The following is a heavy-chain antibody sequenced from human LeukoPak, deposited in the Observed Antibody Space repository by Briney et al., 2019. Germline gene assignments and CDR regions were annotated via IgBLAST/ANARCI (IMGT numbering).Heavy chain of an antibody. V-gene: IGHV3-23*01. CDR2: ISGSGGST. D-gene: IGHD6-13*01. CDR1: GFTFSSYA. Sequence: PGRSLRLSCAASGFTFSSYAMHWVRQAPGKGLGWVSGISGSGGSTYYADSVKGRFTISRDNSKNTLYLQMNSLRAEDTAVYYCAKVGGAAGVTYWYFDLGGRGTLVTVSS. J-gene: IGHJ2*01. CDR3: AKVGGAAGVTYWYFDL.